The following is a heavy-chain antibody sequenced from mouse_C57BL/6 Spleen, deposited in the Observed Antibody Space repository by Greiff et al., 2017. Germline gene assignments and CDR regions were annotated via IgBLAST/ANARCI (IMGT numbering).Heavy chain of an antibody. J-gene: IGHJ3*01. Sequence: EVQLVESGAGLVQPGGSMKLSCVASGFTFSNYWMNWVRQSPGQGLEWVAQIRLKSDNYETHYAESVKGRFTITRDDSKSSVYLQMHNLRADDTGIWYCTGEIGYWGKGTLVTVSA. CDR3: TGEIGY. V-gene: IGHV6-3*01. CDR2: IRLKSDNYET. CDR1: GFTFSNYW.